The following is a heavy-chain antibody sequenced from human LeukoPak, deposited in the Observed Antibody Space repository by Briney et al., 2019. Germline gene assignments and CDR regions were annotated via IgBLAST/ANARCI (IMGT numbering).Heavy chain of an antibody. J-gene: IGHJ4*02. V-gene: IGHV3-53*01. Sequence: AGGSLRLSCAASGLTVSSNYMSWVRQAPGKGLEWVSVIYSGGSTYYADSVKGRFTISRDNSKNTLYLQMNSLRAEDTAVYYCARGAYDSSGYLIDYWGQGTLVTVSS. CDR2: IYSGGST. D-gene: IGHD3-22*01. CDR1: GLTVSSNY. CDR3: ARGAYDSSGYLIDY.